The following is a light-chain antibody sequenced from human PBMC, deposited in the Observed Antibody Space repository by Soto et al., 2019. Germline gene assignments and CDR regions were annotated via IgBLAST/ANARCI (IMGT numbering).Light chain of an antibody. V-gene: IGLV7-46*01. J-gene: IGLJ7*01. CDR2: DTS. Sequence: QTVVTQEPSLTVSPGGTVTLTCGSSTGDVTNDRWPYWFQQRPGQVPRTLIHDTSNKHSWTPARFSGSLLGGKAALTLSGAQPEDEAAYYCLLFYDGVAVFGGGTQLTVL. CDR3: LLFYDGVAV. CDR1: TGDVTNDRW.